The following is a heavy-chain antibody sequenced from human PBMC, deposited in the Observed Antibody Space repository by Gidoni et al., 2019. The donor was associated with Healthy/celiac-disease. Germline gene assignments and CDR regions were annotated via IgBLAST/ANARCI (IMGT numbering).Heavy chain of an antibody. CDR2: FVYDGGNK. CDR1: GFTLSSYG. D-gene: IGHD6-6*01. Sequence: QVQLVESGGGVVQPGRSLRLSCAASGFTLSSYGLHWVRQAPGKGPAWVAVFVYDGGNKYYAAYVKGRFTISRDNSKNTLYLQMNSLRAEDTAVYYCARGRKYSSSSYYFDYWGQGTLVTVSS. J-gene: IGHJ4*02. CDR3: ARGRKYSSSSYYFDY. V-gene: IGHV3-33*01.